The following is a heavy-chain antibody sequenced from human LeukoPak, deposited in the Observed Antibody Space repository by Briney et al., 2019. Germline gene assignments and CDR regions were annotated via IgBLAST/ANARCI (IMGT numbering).Heavy chain of an antibody. CDR2: ISYDGSNK. CDR3: AREVVVGAIGDAFDI. D-gene: IGHD1-26*01. J-gene: IGHJ3*02. Sequence: QTGGSLRLSCAASGFTFSSYAMHWVRQAPGKGLEWVAVISYDGSNKYYADSVKGRFTISRDNSKNTLCLQMNSLRAEDTAVYYCAREVVVGAIGDAFDIWGQGTMVTVSS. CDR1: GFTFSSYA. V-gene: IGHV3-30-3*01.